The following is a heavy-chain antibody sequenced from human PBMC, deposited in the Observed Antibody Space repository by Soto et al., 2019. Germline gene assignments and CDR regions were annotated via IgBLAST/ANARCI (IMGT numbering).Heavy chain of an antibody. CDR3: ATEVWVYYDFWSGYSDY. Sequence: GGSLRLSCAASGFTFSSYAMSWVRQAPGKGLEWVANIRGSGGGMYYADSVKGRFTISRDNAKNSLYLQMNSLRAEDTAVYYCATEVWVYYDFWSGYSDYWGQGTLVTVSS. CDR1: GFTFSSYA. CDR2: IRGSGGGM. J-gene: IGHJ4*02. D-gene: IGHD3-3*01. V-gene: IGHV3-23*01.